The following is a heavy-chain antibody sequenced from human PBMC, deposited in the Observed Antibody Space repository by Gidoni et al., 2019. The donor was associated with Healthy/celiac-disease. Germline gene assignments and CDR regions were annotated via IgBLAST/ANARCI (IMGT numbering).Heavy chain of an antibody. CDR3: ARTSVVPAAEYYFDY. D-gene: IGHD2-2*01. J-gene: IGHJ4*02. CDR2: IYYSGST. Sequence: GLEWIGSIYYSGSTYYNPSLKSRVTISVDMSKNQFPLKLSSVTAADTAVYYCARTSVVPAAEYYFDYWGQGTLVTVSS. V-gene: IGHV4-39*01.